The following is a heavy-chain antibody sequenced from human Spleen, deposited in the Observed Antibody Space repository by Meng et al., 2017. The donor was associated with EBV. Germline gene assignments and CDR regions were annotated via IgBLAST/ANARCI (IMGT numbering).Heavy chain of an antibody. CDR1: GGSISSSSYY. Sequence: LQPQEPGPGLVKPSETLSLTCKVSGGSISSSSYYWAWIRQPPGKGLEWIGSRHYSGNTYYNPSLKSRVTISLDTSENQFSLNLKSVTAADTAAYYCARVSDLYSDYDPRIDYWGQGTLVTVSS. V-gene: IGHV4-39*07. J-gene: IGHJ4*02. CDR2: RHYSGNT. D-gene: IGHD5-12*01. CDR3: ARVSDLYSDYDPRIDY.